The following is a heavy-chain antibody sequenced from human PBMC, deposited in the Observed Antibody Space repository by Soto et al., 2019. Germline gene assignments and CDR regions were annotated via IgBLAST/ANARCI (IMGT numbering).Heavy chain of an antibody. D-gene: IGHD2-15*01. CDR3: ARLQCSGGSCYYGMDV. J-gene: IGHJ6*01. Sequence: GESLKISCQGSGYSFTSYWISWVRQMPGQGLEWMGRIDPSDSYTNYSPSFQGHVTISVDKSISTAYLQWSSLKASDTAMYYCARLQCSGGSCYYGMDVWGQGTTVTVSS. CDR2: IDPSDSYT. CDR1: GYSFTSYW. V-gene: IGHV5-10-1*01.